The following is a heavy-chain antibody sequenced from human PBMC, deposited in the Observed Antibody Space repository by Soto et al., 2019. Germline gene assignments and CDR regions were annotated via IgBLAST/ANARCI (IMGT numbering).Heavy chain of an antibody. Sequence: QVQRVQSGAEVKKPGASVKVSCKASGYTFTSYTMHWVRQAPGQRLEWMGWINAGNGNTKYSQKFQGRVTITRDTSASTAYMELSSLRSEDTAVYCCAMIWFGYAYAGMDVWGQGTTVTVSS. J-gene: IGHJ6*02. CDR1: GYTFTSYT. V-gene: IGHV1-3*01. CDR3: AMIWFGYAYAGMDV. CDR2: INAGNGNT. D-gene: IGHD3-10*01.